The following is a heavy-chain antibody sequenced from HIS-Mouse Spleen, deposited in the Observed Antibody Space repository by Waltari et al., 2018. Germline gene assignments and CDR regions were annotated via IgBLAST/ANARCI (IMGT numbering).Heavy chain of an antibody. D-gene: IGHD5-12*01. CDR1: GFTFSSYA. Sequence: QVQLVESGGGVVQPGRSLRLSCAASGFTFSSYAMHWVRQAPGKGLEWVAVISYDGRNKYYADSVKGRFTISRDNSKNTLYLQMNSLRAEDTAVYYCARGHRGYDPRLYWYFDLWGRGTLVTVSS. J-gene: IGHJ2*01. V-gene: IGHV3-30*04. CDR2: ISYDGRNK. CDR3: ARGHRGYDPRLYWYFDL.